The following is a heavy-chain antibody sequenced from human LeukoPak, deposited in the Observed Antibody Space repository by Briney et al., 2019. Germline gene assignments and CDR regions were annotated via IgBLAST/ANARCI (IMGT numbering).Heavy chain of an antibody. Sequence: GGSLRLSCAASGFTFDDYAMHWVRQAPGKGLEWVSGISWNSGRVDYADSVKGRFTISRDNAKNSLSLQMNGLRAEDTALYYCVKKTRLGDYMVGAFDSWGQGTMVTVSS. CDR3: VKKTRLGDYMVGAFDS. V-gene: IGHV3-9*01. CDR2: ISWNSGRV. CDR1: GFTFDDYA. J-gene: IGHJ3*01. D-gene: IGHD3-10*01.